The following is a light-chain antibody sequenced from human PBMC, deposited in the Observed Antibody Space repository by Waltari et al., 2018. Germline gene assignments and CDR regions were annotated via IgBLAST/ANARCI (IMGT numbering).Light chain of an antibody. CDR1: SRDIGGFNH. CDR2: EVS. J-gene: IGLJ2*01. CDR3: SSYGGSNNLL. V-gene: IGLV2-8*01. Sequence: QSALTQPPSTSGSPGQSVTISCTGTSRDIGGFNHVSWYQQHPGKAPKLLIFEVSERPSGVPDRFSASKSGNTASLTVSGLQAEDEAHYYCSSYGGSNNLLFGGGTKLTVL.